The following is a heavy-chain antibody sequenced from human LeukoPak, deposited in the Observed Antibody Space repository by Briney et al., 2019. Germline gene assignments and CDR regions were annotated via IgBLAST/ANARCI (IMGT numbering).Heavy chain of an antibody. CDR1: GFMFSSYA. CDR2: ISGSGGST. V-gene: IGHV3-23*01. J-gene: IGHJ4*02. CDR3: AKGRWDQLLSEIDY. D-gene: IGHD2-2*01. Sequence: GGSLRLSCAAPGFMFSSYAMSWVRQAPGKGLEWVSGISGSGGSTDYADSVKGRFTISRDNSKNTLYLQMNSLRAEDTAAYYCAKGRWDQLLSEIDYWGQGTLVTVSS.